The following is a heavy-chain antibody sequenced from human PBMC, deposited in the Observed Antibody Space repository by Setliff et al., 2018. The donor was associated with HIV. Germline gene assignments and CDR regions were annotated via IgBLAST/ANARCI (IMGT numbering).Heavy chain of an antibody. D-gene: IGHD4-17*01. CDR3: AKGAGFYGDYTFDH. V-gene: IGHV4-59*11. Sequence: SETLSLTCTVSGPSINIHYWSWIRQSPGEAFEWIGYIYSTGSTNYNPSPQSRVTISMVASRNQFSLKVTSVTAADTAVYYCAKGAGFYGDYTFDHWGQGRQVTVSS. CDR2: IYSTGST. CDR1: GPSINIHY. J-gene: IGHJ4*02.